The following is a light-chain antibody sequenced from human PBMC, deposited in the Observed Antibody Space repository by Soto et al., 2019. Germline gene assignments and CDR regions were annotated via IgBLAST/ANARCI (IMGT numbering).Light chain of an antibody. CDR3: SSYISSTTPYV. J-gene: IGLJ1*01. Sequence: QSVLTQPASVSGSPGQSITISCTGTSSDIGGYNFVPWYQHHPGKAPRLMIFGVSDRPSGVSDRFSGSKSGNTASLTISGLQADDEADYYCSSYISSTTPYVFGTGTKVTVL. CDR2: GVS. CDR1: SSDIGGYNF. V-gene: IGLV2-14*03.